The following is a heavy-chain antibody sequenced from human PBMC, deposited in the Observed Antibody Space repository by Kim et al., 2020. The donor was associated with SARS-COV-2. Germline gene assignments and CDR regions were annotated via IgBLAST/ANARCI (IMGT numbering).Heavy chain of an antibody. CDR1: GFTVSSNY. V-gene: IGHV3-53*04. D-gene: IGHD4-4*01. CDR2: IYSRGNT. CDR3: ARGSGSNYRPIDY. Sequence: GGSLRLSCAASGFTVSSNYMTWVRQAPGKGLECVSVIYSRGNTDYADSVKGRFTISRHNSKNTVYLQMNSLKPEDTAIYYCARGSGSNYRPIDYWGQGTL. J-gene: IGHJ4*02.